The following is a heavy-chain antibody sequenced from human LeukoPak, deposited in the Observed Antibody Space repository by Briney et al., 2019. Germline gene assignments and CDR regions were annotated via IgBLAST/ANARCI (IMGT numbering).Heavy chain of an antibody. V-gene: IGHV1-18*01. CDR2: ISGYNGNT. CDR1: GYTLNTYG. J-gene: IGHJ4*02. Sequence: ASVKVSCKAFGYTLNTYGITWVRQAPGQGLEWMGWISGYNGNTNFAQKFQGRVTMTTDTSTSTAHMELSSLRSEDTAVYYCARGRDGYNSIDYWGQGNLVTVSS. CDR3: ARGRDGYNSIDY. D-gene: IGHD5-24*01.